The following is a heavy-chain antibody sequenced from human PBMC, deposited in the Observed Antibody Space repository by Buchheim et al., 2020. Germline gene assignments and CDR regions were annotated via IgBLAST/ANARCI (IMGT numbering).Heavy chain of an antibody. J-gene: IGHJ5*02. CDR2: IYHSGST. Sequence: QVQLQESGPGLVKPSGTLSLTCAVSGGSISSSNWWSWVRQPPGKGLEWIGEIYHSGSTNYNQSLKSRVTISVDQSKNQFSWKLSSVTAADTAVYYCARAGRITIFGVVIRAGRGWFDPWGQGTL. CDR3: ARAGRITIFGVVIRAGRGWFDP. V-gene: IGHV4-4*02. CDR1: GGSISSSNW. D-gene: IGHD3-3*01.